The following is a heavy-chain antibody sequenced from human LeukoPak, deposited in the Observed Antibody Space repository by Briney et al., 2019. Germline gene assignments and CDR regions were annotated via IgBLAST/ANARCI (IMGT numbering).Heavy chain of an antibody. J-gene: IGHJ4*02. CDR2: IIRSGGST. V-gene: IGHV3-20*04. CDR1: GFTFDDYG. D-gene: IGHD4-23*01. CDR3: VRGHNGGPFDH. Sequence: GGSLRLSCTASGFTFDDYGMTWVRQPPGKGLEWVSGIIRSGGSTGYADSVNGRFTISRDNAKNSLYLQMNSLRAEDTALYYCVRGHNGGPFDHWGQGIPVTVSS.